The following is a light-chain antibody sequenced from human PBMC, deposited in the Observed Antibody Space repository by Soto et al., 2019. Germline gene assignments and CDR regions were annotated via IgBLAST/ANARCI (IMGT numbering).Light chain of an antibody. CDR2: DNY. CDR3: GTWDSSLSGYV. Sequence: QSVLTQPPSVSAAPGQEVTISCSGSRSNIGNNFVSWYHQFPGTAPKILIYDNYKRTSGITDRISGSKSGTSATLGITGLQAGDAADYYCGTWDSSLSGYVFGPGTKLTVL. CDR1: RSNIGNNF. J-gene: IGLJ1*01. V-gene: IGLV1-51*01.